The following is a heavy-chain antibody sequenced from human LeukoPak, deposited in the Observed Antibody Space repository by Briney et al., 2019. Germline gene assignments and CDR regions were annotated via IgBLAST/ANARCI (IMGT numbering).Heavy chain of an antibody. D-gene: IGHD3-10*01. CDR3: ATTLLRFGELFIRTLDDAFDI. CDR2: FDPEDGET. J-gene: IGHJ3*02. CDR1: GYTLTELS. Sequence: ASVKVSCKVSGYTLTELSMHWVRQAPGKGLEWMGGFDPEDGETIYAQKFQGRVTMTEDTSTDTAYMELSSLRSEDTAVYYCATTLLRFGELFIRTLDDAFDIWGQGTMVTVSS. V-gene: IGHV1-24*01.